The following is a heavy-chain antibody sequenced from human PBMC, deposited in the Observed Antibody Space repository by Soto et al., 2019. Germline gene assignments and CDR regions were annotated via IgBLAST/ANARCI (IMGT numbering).Heavy chain of an antibody. CDR2: IIPMFGIT. CDR3: ATAALTSGGGLNA. V-gene: IGHV1-69*02. Sequence: QVQLVQSGADVKKPGSSVKVSCKASGATFSSSTFTWVRQAPGQGLEWMGRIIPMFGITNSAQKFQGRLGITADESTSPVSMDTSRPISSDTAIYYCATAALTSGGGLNAWGQGPLVTVSS. D-gene: IGHD6-25*01. CDR1: GATFSSST. J-gene: IGHJ4*02.